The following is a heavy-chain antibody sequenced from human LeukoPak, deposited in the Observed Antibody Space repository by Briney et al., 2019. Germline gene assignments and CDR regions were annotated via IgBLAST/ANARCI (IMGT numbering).Heavy chain of an antibody. V-gene: IGHV3-23*01. CDR3: VRAITMIVVVDFDY. CDR2: ISDSGVST. J-gene: IGHJ4*02. D-gene: IGHD3-22*01. CDR1: GFNFSSYV. Sequence: GGSLRLSCAASGFNFSSYVMNWVRQAPGKGLEWVSAISDSGVSTYYADSVKGRFTMSRDNSKNMLYLQMNSLTAEDTAVYYCVRAITMIVVVDFDYWGQGTLVTVSS.